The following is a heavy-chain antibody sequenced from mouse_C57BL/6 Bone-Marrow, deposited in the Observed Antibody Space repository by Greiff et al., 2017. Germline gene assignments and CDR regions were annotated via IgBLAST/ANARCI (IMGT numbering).Heavy chain of an antibody. D-gene: IGHD1-1*01. J-gene: IGHJ3*01. CDR1: GFNIKDYY. CDR3: TRGGYYYGSSPWFAY. V-gene: IGHV14-1*01. CDR2: IDPEDGDT. Sequence: VQLQQSGAELVRPGASVKLSCTASGFNIKDYYMHWVKQRPEQGLEWIGRIDPEDGDTEYAPKFQGKATMTADTSSNTAYLQLSSLTSEDTAVYYGTRGGYYYGSSPWFAYWGQGTLVTVSA.